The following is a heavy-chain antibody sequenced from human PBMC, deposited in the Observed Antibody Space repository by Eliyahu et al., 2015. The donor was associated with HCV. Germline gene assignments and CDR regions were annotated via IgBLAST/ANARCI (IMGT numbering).Heavy chain of an antibody. CDR2: XSSSGRTI. V-gene: IGHV3-48*03. J-gene: IGHJ6*02. D-gene: IGHD3-3*01. Sequence: EVQLVESGGGLVQAGGSLRLSCTASGFTFSSYXMNWVRQAPGKGXGWVSYXSSSGRTIYYADSVKGRFTISRXNTKNSLYLQINSLRAEDTAVFYCAREGRSTSEILTTDVMDVWGQGTTVTVSS. CDR3: AREGRSTSEILTTDVMDV. CDR1: GFTFSSYX.